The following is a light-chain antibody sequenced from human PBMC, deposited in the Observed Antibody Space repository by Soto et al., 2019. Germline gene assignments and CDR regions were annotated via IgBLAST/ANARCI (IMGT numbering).Light chain of an antibody. V-gene: IGLV1-44*01. CDR1: SSNIGSNT. CDR2: GNN. CDR3: AAWDDSLNCVV. Sequence: SVLTQPPSASGTPGQRVTISCSGSSSNIGSNTVNWYQQLPGTAPKLLIYGNNQRPSGVPDRFSGSKSGTSASLAISGLQSEDEADYYCAAWDDSLNCVVFGGGTKLTVL. J-gene: IGLJ2*01.